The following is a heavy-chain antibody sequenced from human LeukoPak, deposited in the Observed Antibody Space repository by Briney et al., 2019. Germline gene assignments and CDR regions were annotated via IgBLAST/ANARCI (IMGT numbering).Heavy chain of an antibody. CDR3: ARGNRRAYQAEKGVDY. CDR2: IYPGDSDT. V-gene: IGHV5-51*01. J-gene: IGHJ4*02. CDR1: GYSFTSYW. D-gene: IGHD1/OR15-1a*01. Sequence: GESLKISCKGSGYSFTSYWIGWVRQMPGKGLEWMGIIYPGDSDTRYSPSFQGQVTISADKSISTAYLQWSSLKASDTAMYYCARGNRRAYQAEKGVDYWGQGTLVTVSS.